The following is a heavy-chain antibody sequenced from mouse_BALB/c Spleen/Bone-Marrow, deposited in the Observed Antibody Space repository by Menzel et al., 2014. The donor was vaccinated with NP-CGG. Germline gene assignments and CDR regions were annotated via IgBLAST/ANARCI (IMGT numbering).Heavy chain of an antibody. J-gene: IGHJ3*01. CDR2: INPTNGGT. CDR1: GYTFTTYW. V-gene: IGHV1S16*01. CDR3: AIWGRLAY. Sequence: VKLQESGAELVEPGASVKLSCKASGYTFTTYWMHWVKLRPGQGFEWIGEINPTNGGTNYNEKFKRKATLTVEKFSSTAYMQLSSLTSEDSTVYYCAIWGRLAYWGQGTLVTVSA.